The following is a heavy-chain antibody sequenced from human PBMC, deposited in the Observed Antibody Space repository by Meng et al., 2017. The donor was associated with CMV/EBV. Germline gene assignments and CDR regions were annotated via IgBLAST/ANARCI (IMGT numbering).Heavy chain of an antibody. J-gene: IGHJ4*01. CDR2: ILYDESRE. V-gene: IGHV3-30*18. D-gene: IGHD2-21*01. Sequence: SCETYGFTFSNYGMQWGRPAPGKGLEWVAIILYDESREYSADSVKGRFTISRDNSKNTLSLQMNSLRVEDTAVYYCAKDLAGGAADYWGQGTLVTVSS. CDR1: GFTFSNYG. CDR3: AKDLAGGAADY.